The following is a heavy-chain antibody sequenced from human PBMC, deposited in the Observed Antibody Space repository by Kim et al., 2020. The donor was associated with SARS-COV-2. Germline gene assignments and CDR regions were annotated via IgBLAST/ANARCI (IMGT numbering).Heavy chain of an antibody. J-gene: IGHJ5*02. CDR2: IIPIFGTA. Sequence: SVKVSCKASGGTFSSYAISWVRQAPGQGLEWMGGIIPIFGTANYAQKFQGRVTITADESTSTAYMELSSLRSEDTAVYYCARLLVPPTGRFVGENWFDPWGQGTLVTVSS. CDR1: GGTFSSYA. V-gene: IGHV1-69*13. CDR3: ARLLVPPTGRFVGENWFDP. D-gene: IGHD2-15*01.